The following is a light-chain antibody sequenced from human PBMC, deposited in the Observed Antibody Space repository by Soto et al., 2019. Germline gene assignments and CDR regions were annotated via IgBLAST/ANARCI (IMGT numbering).Light chain of an antibody. CDR1: QSVTSNN. CDR3: QQYGRSPRT. Sequence: EIVLTQSPDTLSLSPGERATLSCRASQSVTSNNLAWYQQKPGQAPRLLIYGASSRATGIPDRFSGSGSGTDFTLTISRLEPDDFAVYYCQQYGRSPRTFGQGTKVEL. CDR2: GAS. J-gene: IGKJ1*01. V-gene: IGKV3-20*01.